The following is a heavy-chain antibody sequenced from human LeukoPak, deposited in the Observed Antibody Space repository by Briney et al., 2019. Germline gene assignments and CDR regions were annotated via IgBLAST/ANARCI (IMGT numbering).Heavy chain of an antibody. CDR1: GGSFSGYY. V-gene: IGHV4-34*01. CDR3: ARGPARWSNXGGWYKYNYYGMDV. D-gene: IGHD6-19*01. CDR2: INHSGST. J-gene: IGHJ6*02. Sequence: KPSETLSLTCAVYGGSFSGYYWSWIRQPPGKGLEWIGEINHSGSTNYNPSLKSRVTISVDTSKNQFSLKLSSVTAADTAVYYCARGPARWSNXGGWYKYNYYGMDVWGQGTTVTVSS.